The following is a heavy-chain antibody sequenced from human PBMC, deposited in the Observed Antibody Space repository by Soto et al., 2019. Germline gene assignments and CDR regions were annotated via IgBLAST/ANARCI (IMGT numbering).Heavy chain of an antibody. Sequence: SETLSLTCTVSGGSISSNDYYWVWVRQPPGKGLEWIGDIYHSGRTYYNPSLKSRVTISVDTSKNQFSLKLTSVTAADTAVYYCARNTSGRNFDYWGQGTQVTVSS. CDR1: GGSISSNDYY. D-gene: IGHD6-19*01. V-gene: IGHV4-39*01. J-gene: IGHJ4*02. CDR3: ARNTSGRNFDY. CDR2: IYHSGRT.